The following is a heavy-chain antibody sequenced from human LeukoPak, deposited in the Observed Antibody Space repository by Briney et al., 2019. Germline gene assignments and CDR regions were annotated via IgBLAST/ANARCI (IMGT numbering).Heavy chain of an antibody. CDR1: GFTFDDYG. CDR3: ARAVETVYYYDSSGYNYFDY. D-gene: IGHD3-22*01. Sequence: GGSLRLSCAASGFTFDDYGMSWVRQAPGKGLEWVSGINWNGGSTGYADSVKSRFTISRDNAKNSLYLQMNSLRAEDTALYYCARAVETVYYYDSSGYNYFDYWGQGTLVTVSS. J-gene: IGHJ4*02. V-gene: IGHV3-20*04. CDR2: INWNGGST.